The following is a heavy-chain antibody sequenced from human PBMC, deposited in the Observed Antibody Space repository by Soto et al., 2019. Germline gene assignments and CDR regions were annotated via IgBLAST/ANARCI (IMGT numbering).Heavy chain of an antibody. CDR3: AKDMDTAMVTPYYYYGMDV. V-gene: IGHV3-30*18. D-gene: IGHD5-18*01. CDR2: ISYDGSNK. J-gene: IGHJ6*02. CDR1: GFTFSSYG. Sequence: GGSLRLSCAASGFTFSSYGMHWVRQAPGKGLEWVAVISYDGSNKYYADSVKGRFTISRDNSKNTLYLQMNSLRAEDTAGYYCAKDMDTAMVTPYYYYGMDVWGQGTTVTVSS.